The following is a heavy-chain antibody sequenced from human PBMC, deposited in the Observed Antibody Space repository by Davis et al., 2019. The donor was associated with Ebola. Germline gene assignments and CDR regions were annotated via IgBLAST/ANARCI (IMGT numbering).Heavy chain of an antibody. J-gene: IGHJ4*02. CDR1: GFTFSTYA. CDR3: ARGGQQYSFFDY. D-gene: IGHD2-15*01. CDR2: MSFDGSNE. Sequence: PGGSLRLSCAASGFTFSTYAMHWVRQAPGKGLEWAAVMSFDGSNEYYADSVKGRFTISRDNSKNTLYLQMNSLRAEDTAVYYCARGGQQYSFFDYWGQGSLVTVSS. V-gene: IGHV3-30*04.